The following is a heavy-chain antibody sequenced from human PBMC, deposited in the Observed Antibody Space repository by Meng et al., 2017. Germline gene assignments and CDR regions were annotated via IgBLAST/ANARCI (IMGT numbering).Heavy chain of an antibody. CDR3: ARDKLKTFDP. CDR2: INAGNGNT. CDR1: GYTLTSYD. V-gene: IGHV1-3*01. J-gene: IGHJ5*02. Sequence: VRFGAEVKKLEASGKVSCKATGYTLTSYDLHWVRQAPGQRLEWMGWINAGNGNTKYSQEFQGRVTITRDTSASTAYMELSSLRSEDTAVYYCARDKLKTFDPWGQGTLVTVSS.